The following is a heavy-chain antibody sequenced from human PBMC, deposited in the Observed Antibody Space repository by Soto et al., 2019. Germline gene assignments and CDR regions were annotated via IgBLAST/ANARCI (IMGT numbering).Heavy chain of an antibody. CDR3: ARDRGVSTFLAY. V-gene: IGHV3-74*01. Sequence: EVQLVESGGGLVQPGGSLRLSCAASGFTFSSYWMHWVRQAPGKGLVWVSRINSDGSSTSYADSVKGRFTISRDNAKNPLYLHMTSLRAEGTAVDFCARDRGVSTFLAYGGRGTLVTVSA. CDR1: GFTFSSYW. CDR2: INSDGSST. D-gene: IGHD2-8*01. J-gene: IGHJ4*02.